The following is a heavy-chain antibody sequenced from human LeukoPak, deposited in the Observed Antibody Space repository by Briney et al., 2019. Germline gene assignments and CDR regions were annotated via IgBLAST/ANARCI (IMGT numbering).Heavy chain of an antibody. V-gene: IGHV3-21*01. CDR3: ARVDDAFDI. CDR2: ISSSSSYI. CDR1: RFTFSTYT. J-gene: IGHJ3*02. Sequence: GGSLRLSCAASRFTFSTYTMNWVRQAPGKGLEWVSSISSSSSYIYYADSVKGRFTISRDNAKNSLYLQMNSLRAEDTAIYYCARVDDAFDIWGQGTMVTVSS.